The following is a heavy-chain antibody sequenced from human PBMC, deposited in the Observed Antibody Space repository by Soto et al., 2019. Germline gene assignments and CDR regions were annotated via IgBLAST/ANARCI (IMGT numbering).Heavy chain of an antibody. D-gene: IGHD3-22*01. CDR2: INPNGATT. CDR1: GYTFTSYH. V-gene: IGHV1-46*01. J-gene: IGHJ5*02. Sequence: VASVQVSCKASGYTFTSYHMHWVRQAPGQGLEWIGKINPNGATTSYAQKFQGRVTMTRDTSTSTVYMELSSLRSEDTAVYYCAREGLFYYDSSAYKHGPKWFDPWGQGTLVTVS. CDR3: AREGLFYYDSSAYKHGPKWFDP.